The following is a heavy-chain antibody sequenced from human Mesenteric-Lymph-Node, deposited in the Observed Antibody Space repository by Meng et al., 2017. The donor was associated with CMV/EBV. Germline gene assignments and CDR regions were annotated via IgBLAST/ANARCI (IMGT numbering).Heavy chain of an antibody. CDR2: IYSGGST. Sequence: GESLKISCAASGFTVSSNYMSWVRQAPGKGLEWVSVIYSGGSTYYADSVKGRFTISRDNSKNTLYLQMNSLRAEDTAVYYCGRVFDYWGQGTLVTVSS. J-gene: IGHJ4*02. V-gene: IGHV3-53*01. CDR1: GFTVSSNY. CDR3: GRVFDY.